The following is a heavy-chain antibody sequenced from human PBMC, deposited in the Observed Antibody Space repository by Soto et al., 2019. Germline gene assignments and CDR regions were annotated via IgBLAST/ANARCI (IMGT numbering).Heavy chain of an antibody. D-gene: IGHD1-1*01. V-gene: IGHV1-2*02. Sequence: QVQLVQSGAEVKKPGASVKVSCKAPRYIFTAYFMHWVRQAPGQGLEWMGWLNPNNGATHYGLSFQGRVTMTRDTSSSTAYMELSSLRSDDTAVYYCASHDPGARFDPWGQGTLVIVSS. CDR2: LNPNNGAT. CDR3: ASHDPGARFDP. J-gene: IGHJ5*02. CDR1: RYIFTAYF.